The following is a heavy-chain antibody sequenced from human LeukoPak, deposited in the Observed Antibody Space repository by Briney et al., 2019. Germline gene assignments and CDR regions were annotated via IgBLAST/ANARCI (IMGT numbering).Heavy chain of an antibody. CDR3: ARDGYNVFSYGYMDV. CDR2: IRYDGSNK. CDR1: GFTFSSYG. J-gene: IGHJ6*03. Sequence: GGSLRLSCAASGFTFSSYGMHWVRQAPGKGLEWVAFIRYDGSNKYYADSVKGRFTISRDNSKNTLYLQMNSLRAEDTAVYYCARDGYNVFSYGYMDVWGKGTTVTVSS. V-gene: IGHV3-30*02. D-gene: IGHD5-24*01.